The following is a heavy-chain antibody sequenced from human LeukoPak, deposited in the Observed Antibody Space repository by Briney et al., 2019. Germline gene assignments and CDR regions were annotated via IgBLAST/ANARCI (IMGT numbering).Heavy chain of an antibody. CDR2: INPSGGST. CDR1: GYTFTSYY. V-gene: IGHV1-46*01. D-gene: IGHD5-12*01. CDR3: ARLEGGLRGYSGYYFDY. J-gene: IGHJ4*02. Sequence: GASVKVSCKASGYTFTSYYMHWVRQAPGQGLEWMGIINPSGGSTSYAQKFQGRVTMTRDTSTSTVYMELSSLRSEDTAVYYCARLEGGLRGYSGYYFDYWGQGTLVTVSS.